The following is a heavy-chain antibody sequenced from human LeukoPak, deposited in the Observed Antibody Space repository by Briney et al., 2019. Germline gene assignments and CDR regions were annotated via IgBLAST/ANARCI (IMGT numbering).Heavy chain of an antibody. J-gene: IGHJ4*02. CDR2: ICGSGGST. CDR1: GFTFSSFA. V-gene: IGHV3-23*01. Sequence: GGSLRLSCAASGFTFSSFAMTWVRQAPGKGLEWVSAICGSGGSTYYADSVKGRFTISRDNSKNTLYLQMDSLRAADTAVYYCAKGLGELSFIIDYWGQGTLVTVSS. D-gene: IGHD3-16*02. CDR3: AKGLGELSFIIDY.